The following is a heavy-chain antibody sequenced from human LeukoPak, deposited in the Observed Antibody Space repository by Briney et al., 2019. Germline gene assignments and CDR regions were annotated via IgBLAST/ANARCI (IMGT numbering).Heavy chain of an antibody. CDR2: IIPIFGTA. V-gene: IGHV1-69*05. Sequence: ASVKVSCKASGGTFSSYAISWVRQAPGQGLEWMGRIIPIFGTANYAQKFQGRVTITTDETTITPNMELSSLRSEDTAVYYCARARGYSPLDPIKLLVNGDWYFDLWGRGTLVTVSS. CDR1: GGTFSSYA. D-gene: IGHD5-18*01. CDR3: ARARGYSPLDPIKLLVNGDWYFDL. J-gene: IGHJ2*01.